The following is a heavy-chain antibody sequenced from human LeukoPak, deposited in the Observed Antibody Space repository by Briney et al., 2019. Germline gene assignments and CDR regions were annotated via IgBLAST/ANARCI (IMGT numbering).Heavy chain of an antibody. CDR3: AKYYGDYDFDY. J-gene: IGHJ4*02. D-gene: IGHD4-17*01. V-gene: IGHV3-23*01. CDR2: ISGSGGST. CDR1: GFTFDDYA. Sequence: GGSLRLSCAASGFTFDDYAMHWVRQAPGKGLEWVSAISGSGGSTYYADSVKGRFTISRDNSKNTLYLQMNSLRAEDTAVYYCAKYYGDYDFDYWGQGTLVTVSS.